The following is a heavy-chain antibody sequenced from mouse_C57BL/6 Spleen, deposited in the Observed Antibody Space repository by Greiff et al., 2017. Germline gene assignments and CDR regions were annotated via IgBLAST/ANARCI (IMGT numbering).Heavy chain of an antibody. CDR1: GFSLSTSGMG. D-gene: IGHD2-4*01. J-gene: IGHJ3*01. CDR2: IYWDDDK. Sequence: QVTLKVCGPGILQSSQTLSLTCSFSGFSLSTSGMGVSWIRQPSGKGLEWLAHIYWDDDKRYNPSLKSRLTISKDTSRNQVFLKITSVDTADTATYYCASYYDYDEVFAYWGQGTLVTVSA. V-gene: IGHV8-12*01. CDR3: ASYYDYDEVFAY.